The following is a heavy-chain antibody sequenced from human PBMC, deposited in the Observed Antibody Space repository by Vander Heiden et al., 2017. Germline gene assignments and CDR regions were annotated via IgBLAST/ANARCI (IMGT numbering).Heavy chain of an antibody. D-gene: IGHD3-22*01. CDR3: ARAIGLVVISAFDI. CDR1: GFTFRSYS. J-gene: IGHJ3*02. Sequence: EVQLVESGGGLGKPGGSLRLSCAASGFTFRSYSMNWVRQAPGKGLEWVSSISSSSSYIYYADSVKGRFTISRDNAKNSLYLQMNSLRAEDTAVYYCARAIGLVVISAFDIWGQGTMVTVSS. V-gene: IGHV3-21*01. CDR2: ISSSSSYI.